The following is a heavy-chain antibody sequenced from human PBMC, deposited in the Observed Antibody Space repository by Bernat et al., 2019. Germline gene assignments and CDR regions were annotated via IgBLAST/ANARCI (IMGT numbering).Heavy chain of an antibody. CDR2: ISYDGSNK. CDR1: GFTFSSYG. J-gene: IGHJ5*02. Sequence: QVQLVESGGGVVQPGRSLRLSCAASGFTFSSYGMHWVRQAPGKGLEWVAVISYDGSNKYYADSVKGRFTISRDNSKNTLYLQMNSLRAEDTAVYYCAKGYGIRSVYRPFDRWGQGTLVTVSS. CDR3: AKGYGIRSVYRPFDR. D-gene: IGHD5-18*01. V-gene: IGHV3-30*18.